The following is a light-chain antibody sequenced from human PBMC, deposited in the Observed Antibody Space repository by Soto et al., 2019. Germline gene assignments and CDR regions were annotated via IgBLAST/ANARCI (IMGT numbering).Light chain of an antibody. CDR3: QQSYRTPHT. Sequence: DIQMTQSPSSLSASVGDRVTITCRASQSISSYLNWYQQKPGKAPKLLIYAASSLQSGVPSRFSGSGPGTDFTLTISSLQPEDFATYYCQQSYRTPHTFGQGTKLE. CDR1: QSISSY. V-gene: IGKV1-39*01. J-gene: IGKJ2*01. CDR2: AAS.